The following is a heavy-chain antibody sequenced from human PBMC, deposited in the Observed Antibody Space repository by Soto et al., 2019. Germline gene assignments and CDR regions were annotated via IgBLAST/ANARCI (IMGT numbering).Heavy chain of an antibody. CDR1: GFSLSTSGVG. D-gene: IGHD5-18*01. Sequence: QITLKESGPTLVKPTQTLTLTCTFSGFSLSTSGVGVGWIRQPPGKALEWLALIYWDDDKRYSPSLKSRLTITKDTXXNXVXXTMTNMDPVDTATYYCAHSEADTAMLWEAGNSFDYWGQGTLVTVSS. CDR2: IYWDDDK. V-gene: IGHV2-5*02. J-gene: IGHJ4*02. CDR3: AHSEADTAMLWEAGNSFDY.